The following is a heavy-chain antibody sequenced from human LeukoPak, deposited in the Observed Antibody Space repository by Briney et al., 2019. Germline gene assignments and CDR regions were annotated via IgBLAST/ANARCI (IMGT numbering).Heavy chain of an antibody. V-gene: IGHV3-33*06. D-gene: IGHD6-13*01. CDR2: IWYDGSRE. CDR1: GFTFTTYG. J-gene: IGHJ4*02. CDR3: AKGGVYSSSVDY. Sequence: GXXLRLSCAASGFTFTTYGMHWVRQAPGKGLEWVAVIWYDGSREYYADSVKGRFTISRDNSKNTLYLQMNSLRAEDTAVYYCAKGGVYSSSVDYWGQGTLVTVSS.